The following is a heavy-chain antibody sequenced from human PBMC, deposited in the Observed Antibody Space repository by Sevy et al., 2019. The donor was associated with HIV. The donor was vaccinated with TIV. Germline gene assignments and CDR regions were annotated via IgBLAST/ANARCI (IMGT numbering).Heavy chain of an antibody. J-gene: IGHJ4*02. V-gene: IGHV1-69*11. Sequence: ASVKVSCKAPGGSFSNFAYIWVRQAPGQGLEWMGMLIPILGAPNYAQKFQDRVTITADESTNTAYMELSSLISDDTAVYYCARGYYYGSGSYYPPDYWGQGTLVTVSS. D-gene: IGHD3-10*01. CDR1: GGSFSNFA. CDR2: LIPILGAP. CDR3: ARGYYYGSGSYYPPDY.